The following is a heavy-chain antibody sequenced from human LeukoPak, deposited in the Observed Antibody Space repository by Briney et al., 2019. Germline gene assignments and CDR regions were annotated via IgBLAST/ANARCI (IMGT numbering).Heavy chain of an antibody. CDR2: IYPGDSDT. D-gene: IGHD3-10*01. V-gene: IGHV5-51*01. CDR3: ARSGALLWFGELSYTTLNYYFDY. CDR1: GYSFISYW. Sequence: NRGESLKISCKASGYSFISYWIGWVRQLPGKGLEWMGIIYPGDSDTKYSPSFQGQVIISADKSISTAYLQWSSLKASDTAMYYCARSGALLWFGELSYTTLNYYFDYWGQGTLVTVSS. J-gene: IGHJ4*02.